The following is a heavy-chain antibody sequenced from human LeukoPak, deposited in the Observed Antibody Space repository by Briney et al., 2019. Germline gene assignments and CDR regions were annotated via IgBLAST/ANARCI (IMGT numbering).Heavy chain of an antibody. V-gene: IGHV4-34*01. CDR1: GGSFSGYY. J-gene: IGHJ4*02. CDR2: INHSGST. D-gene: IGHD4-11*01. CDR3: ARPRSRKTYSNPYFDY. Sequence: SETLSLTCAVYGGSFSGYYWSWIRQPPGKGLEWIGEINHSGSTNYNPSLKSRVTISVDTSKNQFSLKLSSVTAADTAVYYCARPRSRKTYSNPYFDYWGQGTLVTVSS.